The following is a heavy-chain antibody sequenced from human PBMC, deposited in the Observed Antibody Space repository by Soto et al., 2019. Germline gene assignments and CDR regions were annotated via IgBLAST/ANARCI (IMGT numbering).Heavy chain of an antibody. D-gene: IGHD5-18*01. Sequence: SETLSLTCTVSGGSISSVDYYWSWIRQPPGKGLEWIGYIYYSGSTYCNPSLKSRVTMSVDTSKNQFSLKLSSVTAADTAVYYWARVQGGGGAMVYNYWGKGTLVTVSS. CDR1: GGSISSVDYY. V-gene: IGHV4-30-4*01. CDR2: IYYSGST. J-gene: IGHJ4*02. CDR3: ARVQGGGGAMVYNY.